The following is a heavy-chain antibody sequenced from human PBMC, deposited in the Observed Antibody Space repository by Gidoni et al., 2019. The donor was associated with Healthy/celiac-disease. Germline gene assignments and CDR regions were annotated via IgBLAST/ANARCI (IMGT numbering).Heavy chain of an antibody. J-gene: IGHJ4*02. CDR3: ATETTVTTWAHFDY. D-gene: IGHD4-17*01. Sequence: EVQLLESGGGLVQPGGSLSLSCAAYGFTLSSDAMSWVRQAPGKGLEWVSAISGSGGSTYYADSVKGRFTSSRDNSKNTLYLQMNSLRAEDTAVYYCATETTVTTWAHFDYWGQGTLVTVSS. CDR2: ISGSGGST. V-gene: IGHV3-23*01. CDR1: GFTLSSDA.